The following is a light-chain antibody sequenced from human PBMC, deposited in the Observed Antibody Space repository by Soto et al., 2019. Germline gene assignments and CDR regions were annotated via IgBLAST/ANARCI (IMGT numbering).Light chain of an antibody. CDR1: QSVSSY. Sequence: EIVLTQSPATLSLSPRERATISCRTSQSVSSYLAWYQQKPGQAPRLLIYDASNRATGIPARFSGSGSGTDFALTISSLEPEDFAVYYCQQRSNWPSTFGGGTKVDIK. CDR2: DAS. CDR3: QQRSNWPST. J-gene: IGKJ4*01. V-gene: IGKV3-11*01.